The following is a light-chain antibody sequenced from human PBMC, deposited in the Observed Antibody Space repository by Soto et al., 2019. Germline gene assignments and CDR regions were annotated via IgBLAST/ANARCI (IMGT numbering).Light chain of an antibody. CDR1: QRVSSN. J-gene: IGKJ5*01. Sequence: EIEMTQSPATLAVSPGERATLSCRASQRVSSNLAWYQQKPGQAPRLLIYGASTRATGIPGRFSGSGSGTEFTLTISSLQSEDFAVYYCQQYNTWPPITFGQGTRLEIK. CDR2: GAS. V-gene: IGKV3-15*01. CDR3: QQYNTWPPIT.